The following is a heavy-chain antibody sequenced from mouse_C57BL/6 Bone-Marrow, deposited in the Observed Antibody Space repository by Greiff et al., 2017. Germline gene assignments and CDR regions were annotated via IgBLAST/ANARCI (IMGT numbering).Heavy chain of an antibody. CDR2: LWSGGST. J-gene: IGHJ2*01. V-gene: IGHV2-2*01. CDR1: GFSLTSYG. CDR3: AGENYYDSSSFDY. Sequence: QVQLQQSGPGLVQPSQSLSITCTVSGFSLTSYGVHWVRQSPGKGLEWLGVLWSGGSTDYNAAFISRLSISKDNSKSQVFFKKNSLQADDTAIYYCAGENYYDSSSFDYWGQGTTLTVSS. D-gene: IGHD1-1*01.